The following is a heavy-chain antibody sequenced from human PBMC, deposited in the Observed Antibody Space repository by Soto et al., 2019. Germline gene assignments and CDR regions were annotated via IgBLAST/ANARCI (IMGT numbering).Heavy chain of an antibody. D-gene: IGHD3-10*01. CDR2: ISGSGGST. CDR1: GFTFSSYA. Sequence: EVQRLDSGGGLVQPGGSLRLSCAASGFTFSSYAMNWVRQAPGTGLEWVSDISGSGGSTYYADSVKGRFTIYRDNSINTLYLQMNNLRAEDTAVYYCERLAYNSGGWGAFDIWGQGTMVTVSS. V-gene: IGHV3-23*01. J-gene: IGHJ3*02. CDR3: ERLAYNSGGWGAFDI.